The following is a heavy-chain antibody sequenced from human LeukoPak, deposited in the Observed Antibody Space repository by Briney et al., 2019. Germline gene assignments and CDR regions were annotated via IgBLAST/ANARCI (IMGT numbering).Heavy chain of an antibody. CDR1: GGSISSGGYY. J-gene: IGHJ4*02. V-gene: IGHV4-31*03. CDR3: ARTRGIGYSSGNLGYFDY. CDR2: IYYSGST. D-gene: IGHD6-19*01. Sequence: KSSETLSLTCTVSGGSISSGGYYWSWIRQHPGKGLEWIGYIYYSGSTYYNPSLKSRVTISVDTSKNQFSLKLSSVTAADTAVYYCARTRGIGYSSGNLGYFDYWGQGTLVTVSS.